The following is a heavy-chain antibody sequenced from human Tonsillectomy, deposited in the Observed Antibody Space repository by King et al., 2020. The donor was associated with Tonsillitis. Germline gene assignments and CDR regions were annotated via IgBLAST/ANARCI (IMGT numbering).Heavy chain of an antibody. CDR1: GGTFSSYA. CDR3: ARDREAGGFDY. D-gene: IGHD1-26*01. CDR2: IIPILGIG. Sequence: QLVQSGAEVKKPGSSVKVSCKASGGTFSSYAISWVRQAPGQGLEWMGRIIPILGIGNYAQKFQGRVTITADKSTSTAYMELSSLRSEDTAVYYCARDREAGGFDYWGQGTLVTVSS. V-gene: IGHV1-69*04. J-gene: IGHJ4*02.